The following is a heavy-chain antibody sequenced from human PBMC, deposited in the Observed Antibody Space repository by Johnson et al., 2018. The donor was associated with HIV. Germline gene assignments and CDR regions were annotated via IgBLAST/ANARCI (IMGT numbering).Heavy chain of an antibody. CDR2: IRCDGSSK. Sequence: QVQLVESGGGVVQPGGSLRLSCAASGFTFGNYGMHWVRQAPGQGLEWVAFIRCDGSSKYYAGSVKGRFPISRDNSKNTLYLQMNSLGAEDTAVYYCAKGHSSGYPKDAFEIWGQGTMVTVS. J-gene: IGHJ3*02. V-gene: IGHV3-30*02. D-gene: IGHD3-22*01. CDR3: AKGHSSGYPKDAFEI. CDR1: GFTFGNYG.